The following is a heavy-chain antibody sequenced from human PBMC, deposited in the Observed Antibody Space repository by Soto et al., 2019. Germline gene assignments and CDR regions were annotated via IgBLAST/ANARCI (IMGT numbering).Heavy chain of an antibody. D-gene: IGHD2-15*01. Sequence: QSGGSLRLSCAASGFTFSSYWMHWVRQAPGKGLVWVSRINSDGSSTSYAHSVKGRFTISRDNAKNTLYLQMNSLRAEDTAVYYCARLNYCSGGSCYHYYYYYGMDVWGQGTTVTVSS. CDR2: INSDGSST. CDR1: GFTFSSYW. J-gene: IGHJ6*02. V-gene: IGHV3-74*01. CDR3: ARLNYCSGGSCYHYYYYYGMDV.